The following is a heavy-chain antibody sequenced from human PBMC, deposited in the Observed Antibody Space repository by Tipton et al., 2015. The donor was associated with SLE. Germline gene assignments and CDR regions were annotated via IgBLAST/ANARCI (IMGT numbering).Heavy chain of an antibody. Sequence: SLRLSCAASGFTFDDYAMHWVRQAPGKGLGWVSGISWNSGSIGYADSVKGRFTISRDNAKNSLYLQMNSLRAEDTALYYCAKALIVVVPAVPDWYFDLWGRGTLVTVSS. J-gene: IGHJ2*01. D-gene: IGHD2-2*01. CDR3: AKALIVVVPAVPDWYFDL. V-gene: IGHV3-9*01. CDR1: GFTFDDYA. CDR2: ISWNSGSI.